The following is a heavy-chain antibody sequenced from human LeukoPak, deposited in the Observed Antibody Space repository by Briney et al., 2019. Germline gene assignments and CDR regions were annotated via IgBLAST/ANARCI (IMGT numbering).Heavy chain of an antibody. CDR3: AREPDYDFWSGYPQPNYYFDY. Sequence: GGSLRLSCAVSGLTFTDYWMSWVRQAPGKGLEWVANIKQDGSEKNYVDSVKGRFSISRDNAKNSLYLQMNSLRAEDTAVYYCAREPDYDFWSGYPQPNYYFDYWGQGTLVTVSS. D-gene: IGHD3-3*01. CDR2: IKQDGSEK. J-gene: IGHJ4*02. V-gene: IGHV3-7*01. CDR1: GLTFTDYW.